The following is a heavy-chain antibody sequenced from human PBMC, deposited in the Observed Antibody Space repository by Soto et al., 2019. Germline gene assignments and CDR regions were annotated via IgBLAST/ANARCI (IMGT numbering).Heavy chain of an antibody. V-gene: IGHV3-23*01. D-gene: IGHD3-22*01. CDR1: GFTFSSYA. Sequence: PGGSLRLSCAASGFTFSSYAMSWVRQAPGKGLEWVSAISGSGGSTYYADSVKGRFTISRDNSKNTLYLQMNSLRAEDTAVYYCAKFRRYYYDSSGYCDYWGQGTLVTVSS. CDR3: AKFRRYYYDSSGYCDY. J-gene: IGHJ4*02. CDR2: ISGSGGST.